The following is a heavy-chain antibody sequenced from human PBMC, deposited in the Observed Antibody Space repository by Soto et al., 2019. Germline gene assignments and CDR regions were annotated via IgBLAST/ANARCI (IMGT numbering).Heavy chain of an antibody. D-gene: IGHD3-22*01. CDR3: ARDAANSYDSSGALLQVCDY. Sequence: GGSLRLSCAPSGFTLSTYGMHWVRQAPGKGQEWVAIVSYDGSRKHYVDSVKGRFAISRDNSVNTLNLQLNRLRAEDTAVYYYARDAANSYDSSGALLQVCDYWGQGP. CDR2: VSYDGSRK. CDR1: GFTLSTYG. J-gene: IGHJ4*02. V-gene: IGHV3-30*03.